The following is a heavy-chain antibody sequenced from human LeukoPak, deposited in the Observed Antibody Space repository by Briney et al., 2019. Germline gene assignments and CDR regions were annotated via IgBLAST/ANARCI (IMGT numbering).Heavy chain of an antibody. Sequence: SETLSLTCTVSGGSVSSGSYYWSWIRQPPGKGLEWIGYIYYSGSTNYNPSLKSRVTKSVDTSKNQFSLKLSSVTAADTAVYFCARATPIAPDYWGQGTLVTVSS. CDR1: GGSVSSGSYY. CDR2: IYYSGST. CDR3: ARATPIAPDY. D-gene: IGHD6-13*01. V-gene: IGHV4-61*01. J-gene: IGHJ4*02.